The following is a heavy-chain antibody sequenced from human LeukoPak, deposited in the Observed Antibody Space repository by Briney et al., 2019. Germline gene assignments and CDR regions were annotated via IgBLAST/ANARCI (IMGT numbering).Heavy chain of an antibody. CDR3: ARNPNRLRFSEWLLQRVGWFDP. D-gene: IGHD3-3*01. J-gene: IGHJ5*02. Sequence: ASVKVSCKASGYSFTTFGLTWVRQAPGQGLEWMGWMNPNSGNTGYAQKFQGRVTMTRNTSISTAYMELSSLRSEDTAVYYCARNPNRLRFSEWLLQRVGWFDPWGQGTLVTVSS. CDR2: MNPNSGNT. CDR1: GYSFTTFG. V-gene: IGHV1-8*02.